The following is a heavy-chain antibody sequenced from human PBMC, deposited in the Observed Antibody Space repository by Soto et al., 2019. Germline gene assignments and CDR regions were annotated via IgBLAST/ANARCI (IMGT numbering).Heavy chain of an antibody. CDR1: GGTFAKYD. Sequence: ASVKVSCKASGGTFAKYDINWVRQAPGQGLEWMGGIIPIFGTTNYAEKFQDRVTITADESTSTAYMELRSLTSEGTAVYYCARLGCSNGVCYKFDQWGQGTLVTRLL. V-gene: IGHV1-69*13. J-gene: IGHJ5*02. CDR3: ARLGCSNGVCYKFDQ. D-gene: IGHD2-8*01. CDR2: IIPIFGTT.